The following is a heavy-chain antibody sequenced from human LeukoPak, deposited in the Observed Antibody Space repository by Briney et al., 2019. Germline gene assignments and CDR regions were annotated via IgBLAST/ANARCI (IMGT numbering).Heavy chain of an antibody. V-gene: IGHV1-69*05. CDR2: IIPIFGTA. Sequence: ASVEVSCKASGGTFSSYAISWVRQAPGQGLEWMGRIIPIFGTANYAQKFQGRVTITTDESTSTAYMELSSLRSEDTAVYYCARDHESVPDWFDPWGQGTLVTVSS. J-gene: IGHJ5*02. CDR1: GGTFSSYA. CDR3: ARDHESVPDWFDP. D-gene: IGHD3-10*01.